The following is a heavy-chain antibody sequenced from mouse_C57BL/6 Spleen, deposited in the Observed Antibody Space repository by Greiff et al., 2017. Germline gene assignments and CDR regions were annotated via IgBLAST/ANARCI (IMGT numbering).Heavy chain of an antibody. J-gene: IGHJ2*01. V-gene: IGHV10-1*01. D-gene: IGHD1-1*01. CDR2: IRSKSNNYAT. CDR1: GFSFNTYA. CDR3: GRRGGSSLDY. Sequence: EVQLQQSGGGLVQPKGSLKLSCAASGFSFNTYAMTWVRQAPGKGLEWVARIRSKSNNYATYYADSVKDKFTISRDDSESMLYLQMKNLKTEDTAMYYCGRRGGSSLDYWGQGTTLTVSS.